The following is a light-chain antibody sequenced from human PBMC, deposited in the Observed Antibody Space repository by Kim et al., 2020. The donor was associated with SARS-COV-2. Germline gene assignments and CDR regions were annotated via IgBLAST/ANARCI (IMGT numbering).Light chain of an antibody. Sequence: SYELTQPPSVSVSPGQTASITCSGDKLGDKYACWYQQKPGQSPVLVIYQDSKRPSGIPERFSGSNSGNTATLTISGTQAMDEADYYCQVWDSSNYVFGTG. CDR3: QVWDSSNYV. J-gene: IGLJ1*01. V-gene: IGLV3-1*01. CDR1: KLGDKY. CDR2: QDS.